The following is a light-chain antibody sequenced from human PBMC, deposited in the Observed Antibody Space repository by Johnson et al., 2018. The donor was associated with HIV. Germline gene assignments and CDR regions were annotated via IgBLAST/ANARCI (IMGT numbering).Light chain of an antibody. J-gene: IGLJ1*01. V-gene: IGLV1-51*02. CDR3: GTWDSSLSATV. Sequence: QSVLTQPPSVSAAPGQKVTISWSGSSSNIGNNFVSWYQQLPGAAPKLLIYENNKRPSGIPDRFSGSKSGTSATLGITGLQTGDEADYYCGTWDSSLSATVFGTGTKVTVL. CDR1: SSNIGNNF. CDR2: ENN.